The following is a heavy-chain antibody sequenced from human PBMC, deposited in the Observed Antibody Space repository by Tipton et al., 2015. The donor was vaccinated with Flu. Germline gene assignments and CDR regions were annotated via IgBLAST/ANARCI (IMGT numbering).Heavy chain of an antibody. D-gene: IGHD6-19*01. Sequence: LRLSCTVSGYSISSGYYWGWIRQPPGKGLEWIGSIYHSGSTYYNPSLKSRVTISVDTPENQFSLKLSSVTAADTAVYYCAREGSGPFDYWGQGALVTVSS. V-gene: IGHV4-38-2*02. CDR3: AREGSGPFDY. CDR1: GYSISSGYY. CDR2: IYHSGST. J-gene: IGHJ4*02.